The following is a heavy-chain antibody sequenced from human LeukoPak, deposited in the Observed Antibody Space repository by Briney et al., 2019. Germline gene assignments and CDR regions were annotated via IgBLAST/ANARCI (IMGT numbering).Heavy chain of an antibody. D-gene: IGHD5-18*01. V-gene: IGHV4-4*07. J-gene: IGHJ3*02. CDR2: VHSSGSA. Sequence: SETLSLTCDVSGGSTSNYYWTWIRQPAGKGLEWIGRVHSSGSASYNPSLTSRVTISVETSKNQLSLWLSSATAADTAVYYCARVGKRGYSYGVVRSDAFDIWGQGTMVTVSS. CDR1: GGSTSNYY. CDR3: ARVGKRGYSYGVVRSDAFDI.